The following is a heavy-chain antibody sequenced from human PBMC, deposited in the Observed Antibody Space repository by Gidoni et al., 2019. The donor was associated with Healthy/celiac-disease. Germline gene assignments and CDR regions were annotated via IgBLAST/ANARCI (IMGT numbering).Heavy chain of an antibody. Sequence: QVQLQQWGAGLLKPSETLSLTCAVYGGSFSGYYWSWIRQPPGKGLEWIGEINHSGSTNYNPSLKSRVTISVDTSKNQFSLKLSSVTAADTAVYYCARGRVSDKKRVQLERSTGGRLGPWGQGTLVTVSS. V-gene: IGHV4-34*01. CDR3: ARGRVSDKKRVQLERSTGGRLGP. CDR2: INHSGST. CDR1: GGSFSGYY. J-gene: IGHJ5*02. D-gene: IGHD1-1*01.